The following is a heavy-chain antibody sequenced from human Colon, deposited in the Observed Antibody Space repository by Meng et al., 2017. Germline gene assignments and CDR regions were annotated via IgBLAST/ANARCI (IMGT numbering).Heavy chain of an antibody. CDR3: ARHEGYSYGYLYFDY. CDR1: GDSISSRSHY. CDR2: FYYSGDT. Sequence: QLQLQESGPGRVKPSETLSRTCTGSGDSISSRSHYWGWSRQPPGKGLEWIGSFYYSGDTFYNSSLLSRLTISVDTSKNQFSLKLSSVTAADTAVYYCARHEGYSYGYLYFDYWGQGTLVTVSS. V-gene: IGHV4-39*01. D-gene: IGHD5-18*01. J-gene: IGHJ4*02.